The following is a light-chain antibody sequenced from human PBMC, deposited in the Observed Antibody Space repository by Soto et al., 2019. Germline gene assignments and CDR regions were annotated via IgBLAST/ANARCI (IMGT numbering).Light chain of an antibody. CDR1: QSVSSN. CDR2: GAS. CDR3: QQYGSSLPWT. J-gene: IGKJ1*01. Sequence: EIVMTQSPATLSVSPGERATLSCSASQSVSSNLAWYQQKPGQAPRLLIYGASTRATGIPARFSGSGSGTDFTLTISRLEPEDFAVYYCQQYGSSLPWTFGQGTKVDI. V-gene: IGKV3-15*01.